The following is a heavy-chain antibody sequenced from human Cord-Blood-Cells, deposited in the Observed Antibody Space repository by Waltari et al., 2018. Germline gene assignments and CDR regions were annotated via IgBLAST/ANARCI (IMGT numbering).Heavy chain of an antibody. J-gene: IGHJ4*02. CDR2: NNHSGST. V-gene: IGHV4-34*01. Sequence: QVQLQQWGAGLLKPSETLSLTCAVSGGSFSVYYWSCIRQPPGKGLEWIGENNHSGSTNYNPPLKRRVTISVNTSKNQFSLKLSSVTAADTAVYYCARGGGGGGGYSSSDDYWGQGTLVTVSS. CDR3: ARGGGGGGGYSSSDDY. D-gene: IGHD6-13*01. CDR1: GGSFSVYY.